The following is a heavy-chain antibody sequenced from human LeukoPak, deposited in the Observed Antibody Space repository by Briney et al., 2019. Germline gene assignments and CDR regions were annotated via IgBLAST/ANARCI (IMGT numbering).Heavy chain of an antibody. Sequence: PGGSLRLSCAASGFTFSSYSMNWVRQAPGKGLEWVSSISSSSSYIYYADSVKGRLTISRDNAKNSLYLQMNSLRAEDTAVYYCARPPAKVGWFGESYFDYWGQGTLVTVSS. CDR3: ARPPAKVGWFGESYFDY. D-gene: IGHD3-10*01. CDR2: ISSSSSYI. J-gene: IGHJ4*02. CDR1: GFTFSSYS. V-gene: IGHV3-21*01.